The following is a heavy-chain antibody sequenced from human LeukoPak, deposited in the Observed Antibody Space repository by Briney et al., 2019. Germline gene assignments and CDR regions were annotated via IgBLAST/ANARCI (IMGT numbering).Heavy chain of an antibody. D-gene: IGHD5-12*01. CDR1: GFTFNTFA. CDR2: ISINGVSR. Sequence: PGGSLRLSCAASGFTFNTFAMQWLRQAPGKGLEYVSAISINGVSRYYANSVKDRFTVSRDNSQNTLFLQMGSLRPEDTAVYYCARLRQGYSGYVPPDYWGQGTLVTVSS. J-gene: IGHJ4*02. CDR3: ARLRQGYSGYVPPDY. V-gene: IGHV3-64*01.